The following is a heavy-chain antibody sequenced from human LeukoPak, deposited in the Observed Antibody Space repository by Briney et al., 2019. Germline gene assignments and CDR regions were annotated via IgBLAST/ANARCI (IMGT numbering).Heavy chain of an antibody. CDR2: IYYSGST. CDR3: ARVLWGSSWYNYYYYYGMDV. Sequence: SQTLSLTCTVSGGSISSGGYYWSWIRQYPGKGLEWIGYIYYSGSTYYNPSLKSRVTISVDTSKNQFSLKLSSVTAADTAVYYCARVLWGSSWYNYYYYYGMDVWGQGTTVTVSS. V-gene: IGHV4-31*03. D-gene: IGHD6-13*01. J-gene: IGHJ6*02. CDR1: GGSISSGGYY.